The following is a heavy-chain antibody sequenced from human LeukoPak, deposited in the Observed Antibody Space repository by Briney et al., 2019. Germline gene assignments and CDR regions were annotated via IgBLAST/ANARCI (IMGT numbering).Heavy chain of an antibody. CDR1: GGSISSSSYY. D-gene: IGHD5-18*01. Sequence: SETLSLTCTVSGGSISSSSYYWGWIRQPPGKGLEWIGSIYYSGSTNYNPSLKSRVTISVDTSKNQLSLNLTSVTAADTAIYYCARLPGSSHGYYFDYWGQGTLVTVSS. CDR2: IYYSGST. CDR3: ARLPGSSHGYYFDY. J-gene: IGHJ4*02. V-gene: IGHV4-39*07.